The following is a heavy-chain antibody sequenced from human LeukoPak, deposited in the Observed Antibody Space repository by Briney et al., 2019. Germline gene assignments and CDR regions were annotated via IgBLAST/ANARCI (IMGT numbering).Heavy chain of an antibody. CDR2: IIPIFGTA. D-gene: IGHD6-13*01. CDR3: ARASRGGSSWPYYYYYMDV. J-gene: IGHJ6*03. CDR1: GGTFSSYA. V-gene: IGHV1-69*05. Sequence: PVKVSCKASGGTFSSYAISWVRQAPGQGLEWMGGIIPIFGTANYAQKFQGRVTITTDESTSTAYMELSSLRSEDTAVYYCARASRGGSSWPYYYYYMDVWGKGTTVTVSS.